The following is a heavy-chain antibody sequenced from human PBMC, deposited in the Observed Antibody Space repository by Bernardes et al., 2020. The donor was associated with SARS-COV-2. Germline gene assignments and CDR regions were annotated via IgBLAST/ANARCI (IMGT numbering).Heavy chain of an antibody. CDR1: GGSISSGGNY. Sequence: SETLSLTCTVSGGSISSGGNYWTWIRQPPGKGLEWIGNIYDSETTNYKPSLKSRVTIWVDTSKNQFSLNLSSVTAADTAVYYCARGGYDFYYYAMDVWGQGITVPVSS. J-gene: IGHJ6*02. D-gene: IGHD3-3*01. CDR2: IYDSETT. V-gene: IGHV4-61*08. CDR3: ARGGYDFYYYAMDV.